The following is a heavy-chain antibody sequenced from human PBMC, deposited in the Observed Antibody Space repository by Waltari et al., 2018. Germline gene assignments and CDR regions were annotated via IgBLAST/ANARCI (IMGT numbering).Heavy chain of an antibody. CDR2: IYYSGGT. Sequence: QVQLQESGPGLVKPSETLSLPCTVSGGSLSSYSWRWIRQPPGKGLEWIGYIYYSGGTNYNPSLKSRVTISVDTSKNQFSLKLSSVTAADTAVYYCARGENLLTAQLFPFDYWGQGTLVTVSS. V-gene: IGHV4-59*01. J-gene: IGHJ4*02. CDR1: GGSLSSYS. CDR3: ARGENLLTAQLFPFDY. D-gene: IGHD1-1*01.